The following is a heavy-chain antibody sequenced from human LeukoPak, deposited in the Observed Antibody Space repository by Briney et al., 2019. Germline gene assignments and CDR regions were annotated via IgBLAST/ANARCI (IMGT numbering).Heavy chain of an antibody. CDR3: ARAHIVGATVDY. CDR1: VGSISSGDYY. D-gene: IGHD1-26*01. V-gene: IGHV4-30-4*01. J-gene: IGHJ4*02. Sequence: SETLSLTCTVSVGSISSGDYYWSWIRQPPGKGLEWIGYIYFSGSTYYNPSLKSRLTMSIDTSKNQFSLRLNSVAAADTAVYFCARAHIVGATVDYWGQGTLVTVSS. CDR2: IYFSGST.